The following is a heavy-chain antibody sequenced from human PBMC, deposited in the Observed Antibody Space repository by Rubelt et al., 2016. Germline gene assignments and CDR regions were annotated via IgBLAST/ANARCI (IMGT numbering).Heavy chain of an antibody. D-gene: IGHD3-3*01. CDR2: ISGSGTTI. Sequence: EVQLVEYGGGLVQPGGSLSLSCAASGFTFSTYFMSWVRQAPGKGLEWLSYISGSGTTIYYADSVKGRFTISRDNAKNSLYLQMNSLRAEDTAVYYCVRSRTIFGVVIPYYFDYWGQGTLVTVSS. CDR3: VRSRTIFGVVIPYYFDY. J-gene: IGHJ4*02. CDR1: GFTFSTYF. V-gene: IGHV3-48*04.